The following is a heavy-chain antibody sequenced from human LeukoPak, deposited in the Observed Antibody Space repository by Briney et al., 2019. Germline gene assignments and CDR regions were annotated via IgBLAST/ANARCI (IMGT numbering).Heavy chain of an antibody. Sequence: GGSLRLSCAASGFTFNTYWMTWVRQAPGRGLEWVANVRQDGGEGHYVDSVKGRFTVSRDNAENSLYLQLNSLRIEDTAVYYCAKQTYYDFWSGYYTGGFDYWGQGTLVTVSS. CDR1: GFTFNTYW. D-gene: IGHD3-3*01. J-gene: IGHJ4*02. V-gene: IGHV3-7*01. CDR2: VRQDGGEG. CDR3: AKQTYYDFWSGYYTGGFDY.